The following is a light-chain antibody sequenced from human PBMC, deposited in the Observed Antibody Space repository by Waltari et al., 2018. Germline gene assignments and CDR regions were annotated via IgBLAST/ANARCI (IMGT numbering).Light chain of an antibody. V-gene: IGKV4-1*01. Sequence: DIVMTQSPDSLAVSLGERATTNCKSRQSVLYSSNNKNYLAWYQQKPGQPPKLLIYWASTRESGVPDRFSGSGSGTDFTLTISSLQAEDVAVYYCQQYYSTPYTFGQGTKLEIK. CDR2: WAS. J-gene: IGKJ2*01. CDR3: QQYYSTPYT. CDR1: QSVLYSSNNKNY.